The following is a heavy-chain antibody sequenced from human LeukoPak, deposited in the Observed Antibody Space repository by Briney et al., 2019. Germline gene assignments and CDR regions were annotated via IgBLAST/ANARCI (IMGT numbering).Heavy chain of an antibody. CDR3: ARSLPYGTTWYGRSDF. Sequence: PGGSLRLSCAVSGFSVSNNYMNWVRQAPGKGLEWVANIRQDGDTKYYVDSVKGRFTISRDNAMNSLYLQMNSLRAEDTAIYYCARSLPYGTTWYGRSDFWGQGTLVTVSS. J-gene: IGHJ4*02. V-gene: IGHV3-7*03. D-gene: IGHD6-13*01. CDR2: IRQDGDTK. CDR1: GFSVSNNY.